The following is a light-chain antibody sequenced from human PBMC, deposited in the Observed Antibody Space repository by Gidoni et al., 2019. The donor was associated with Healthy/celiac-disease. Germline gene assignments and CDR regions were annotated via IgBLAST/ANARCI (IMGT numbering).Light chain of an antibody. CDR2: GAS. J-gene: IGKJ3*01. CDR3: QQYGSSTFT. Sequence: VLTQSPGTLSLSPGERATLSCRASQSVSSSYLAWYQQKPGQAPRLLIYGASSRATGIPDRFSGSGSGTDFTLTISRLEPEDFAVYYCQQYGSSTFTFGPXTKVDIK. CDR1: QSVSSSY. V-gene: IGKV3-20*01.